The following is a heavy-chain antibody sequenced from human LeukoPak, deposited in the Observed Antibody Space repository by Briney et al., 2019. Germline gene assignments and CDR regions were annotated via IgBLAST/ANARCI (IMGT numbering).Heavy chain of an antibody. CDR2: IWYDGSNK. J-gene: IGHJ6*02. D-gene: IGHD3-10*01. Sequence: PGGSLRLSCAASGFTFSNYGMHWVRQAPGKGLEWVAVIWYDGSNKYYSDSVRGRFTISRDNSKNTLYLQMNSLRAEDTAVYYCARPSGSGSPYYGMDVWGQGTTVTVSS. CDR1: GFTFSNYG. V-gene: IGHV3-33*01. CDR3: ARPSGSGSPYYGMDV.